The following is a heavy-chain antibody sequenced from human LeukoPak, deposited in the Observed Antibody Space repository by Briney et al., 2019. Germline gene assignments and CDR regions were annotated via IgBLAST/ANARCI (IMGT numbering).Heavy chain of an antibody. Sequence: SETLSLTYTVYGGSISSYYWSWIRQPPGKGLEWIGYIYYSGSTNYNPSLKSRVTISVDTSKNQFSLKLSSVTAADTAVYYCARGGYSYGDAFDIWGQGTMVTVSS. J-gene: IGHJ3*02. CDR3: ARGGYSYGDAFDI. D-gene: IGHD5-18*01. V-gene: IGHV4-59*01. CDR1: GGSISSYY. CDR2: IYYSGST.